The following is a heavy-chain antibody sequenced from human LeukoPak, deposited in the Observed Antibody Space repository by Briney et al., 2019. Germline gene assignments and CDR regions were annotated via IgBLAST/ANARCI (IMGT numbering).Heavy chain of an antibody. D-gene: IGHD2-15*01. CDR2: MNPNSGNT. CDR3: ARSIVVVVAGARNYYYYGMDV. CDR1: GYTFASYD. V-gene: IGHV1-8*01. Sequence: ASVKVSCKASGYTFASYDINWVRQATGQGLEWMGWMNPNSGNTGYAQKFQGRVTMTRNTSISTAYMELSSLRSEDTAVYYCARSIVVVVAGARNYYYYGMDVWGQGTTVTVSS. J-gene: IGHJ6*02.